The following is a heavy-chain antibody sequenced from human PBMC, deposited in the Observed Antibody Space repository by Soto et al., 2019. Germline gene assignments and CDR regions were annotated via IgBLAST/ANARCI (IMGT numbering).Heavy chain of an antibody. CDR1: GDSVSSNSAA. CDR3: AREGMSDYDSSGYYSFDY. D-gene: IGHD3-22*01. CDR2: TYYRSKWYH. Sequence: SQTLSLTCAISGDSVSSNSAAWNWIRQSPSRGLEWLGRTYYRSKWYHDYAVSVKSRITINPDTSKNQFSLQLNSVTPEDTDVYYCAREGMSDYDSSGYYSFDYWGQGTLVTVSS. V-gene: IGHV6-1*01. J-gene: IGHJ4*02.